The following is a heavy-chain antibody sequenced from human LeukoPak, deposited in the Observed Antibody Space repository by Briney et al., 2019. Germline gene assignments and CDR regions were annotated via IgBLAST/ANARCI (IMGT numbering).Heavy chain of an antibody. J-gene: IGHJ4*02. D-gene: IGHD1-26*01. CDR1: GFTFTSSA. Sequence: GTSVKVSCRASGFTFTSSAMQWVRQARGQRLEWIGWIVVGSGNTNYAQKFQERVTITRDMSTSTAYMELSSLRSEDTAVYYCVAGGVVGATIVYWGQGTLVTVSS. CDR2: IVVGSGNT. CDR3: VAGGVVGATIVY. V-gene: IGHV1-58*02.